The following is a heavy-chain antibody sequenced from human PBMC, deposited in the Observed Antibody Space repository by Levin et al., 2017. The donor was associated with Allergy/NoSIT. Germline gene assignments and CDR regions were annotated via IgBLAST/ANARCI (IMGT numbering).Heavy chain of an antibody. CDR1: GFTFSDDY. CDR3: APHYYDSSAYPY. Sequence: GGSLRLSCTASGFTFSDDYMSWIRQAPGKGLEWVAFISSRDNYTHYADSVKGRFTISRDNAGNSLYLQMNSLRPEDTAVYYCAPHYYDSSAYPYWGQGTLVTVSS. J-gene: IGHJ4*02. CDR2: ISSRDNYT. D-gene: IGHD3-22*01. V-gene: IGHV3-11*03.